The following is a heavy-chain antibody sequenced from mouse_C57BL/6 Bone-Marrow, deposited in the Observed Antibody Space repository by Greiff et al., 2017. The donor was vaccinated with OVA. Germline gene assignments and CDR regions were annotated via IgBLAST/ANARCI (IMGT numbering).Heavy chain of an antibody. Sequence: QVQLQQSGAELARPGASVKLSCKASGYTFTSYGISWVKQRTGQGLEWIGEIYPRSGNTYYNEKFKGKATLTADKSSSTAYMELLSLTSEDSAVYFCASDYPAWFAYWGQGTLVTVSA. CDR3: ASDYPAWFAY. CDR1: GYTFTSYG. D-gene: IGHD2-4*01. J-gene: IGHJ3*01. V-gene: IGHV1-81*01. CDR2: IYPRSGNT.